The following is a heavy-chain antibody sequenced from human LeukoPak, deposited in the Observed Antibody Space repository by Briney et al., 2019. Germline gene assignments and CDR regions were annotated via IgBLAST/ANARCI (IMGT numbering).Heavy chain of an antibody. V-gene: IGHV3-30*02. Sequence: GGSLRLSCAASGFTFSYYGMHWVRQAPGKGLDWVAFIRYDGKDKFYADSVKGRFTISRDNARNSLFLQMTGLRAEDTAVYYCVRKNSWYFDYWGQGTLVTVSS. CDR3: VRKNSWYFDY. CDR2: IRYDGKDK. CDR1: GFTFSYYG. D-gene: IGHD6-13*01. J-gene: IGHJ4*02.